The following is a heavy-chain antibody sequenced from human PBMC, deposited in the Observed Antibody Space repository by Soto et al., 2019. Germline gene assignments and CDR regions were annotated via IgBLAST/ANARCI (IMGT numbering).Heavy chain of an antibody. V-gene: IGHV5-51*01. Sequence: PGESLKISCKVSGYSFTSYWIGWVRQMPEKGLEWMGIIFGSDSDTRYSPSFEGQVTISADMSISTAYLQLSSLKASDTAIYYCARLRFSGAPSGMDVWGQGTTVT. D-gene: IGHD3-10*01. J-gene: IGHJ6*02. CDR3: ARLRFSGAPSGMDV. CDR1: GYSFTSYW. CDR2: IFGSDSDT.